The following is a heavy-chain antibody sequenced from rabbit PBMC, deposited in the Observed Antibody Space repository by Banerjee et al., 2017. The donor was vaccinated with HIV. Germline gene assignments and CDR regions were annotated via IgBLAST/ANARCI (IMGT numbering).Heavy chain of an antibody. CDR2: FYTGNANT. J-gene: IGHJ4*01. V-gene: IGHV1S45*01. CDR3: ARGRYAGYSDDGPFYFSL. D-gene: IGHD7-1*01. CDR1: GFTLSSYYY. Sequence: QEPLKESGGGLVQPGGSLTLTCTASGFTLSSYYYMCWVRQAPGKGLEWIACFYTGNANTYYASWARGRFTVSKSSSTTVTLQMTSLTAADTATYFCARGRYAGYSDDGPFYFSLRGPGTLVTVS.